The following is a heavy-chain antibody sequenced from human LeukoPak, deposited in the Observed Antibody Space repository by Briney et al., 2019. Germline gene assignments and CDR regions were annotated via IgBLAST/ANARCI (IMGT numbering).Heavy chain of an antibody. CDR2: ISYDGRNE. V-gene: IGHV3-30*18. J-gene: IGHJ4*02. D-gene: IGHD6-13*01. Sequence: TGGSLRLSCSASGFTFSSYGMHWVRQAPGKGLEWVAVISYDGRNEYYADSVKGRFTISRDNSKNTLSLQMNSLRVEDTAVYYCAKDVRFAAGLDYWGQGTLVTVST. CDR3: AKDVRFAAGLDY. CDR1: GFTFSSYG.